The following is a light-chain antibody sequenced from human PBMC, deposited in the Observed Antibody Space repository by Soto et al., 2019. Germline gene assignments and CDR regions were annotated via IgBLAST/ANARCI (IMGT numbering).Light chain of an antibody. CDR1: SSDVGGYNY. V-gene: IGLV2-11*01. CDR2: DVS. CDR3: CSYAGTFYV. J-gene: IGLJ1*01. Sequence: SLLTQPRSVSGSPGQSVTISCTATSSDVGGYNYVSWDQQHPGKAPKLMIYDVSKRPSGVPDRFSGSKSGNTASLTISGLQAEDEADYYCCSYAGTFYVFGTGTKVPVL.